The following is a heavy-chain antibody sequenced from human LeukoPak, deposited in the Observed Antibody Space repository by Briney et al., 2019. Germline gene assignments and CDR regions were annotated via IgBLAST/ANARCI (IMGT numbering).Heavy chain of an antibody. D-gene: IGHD6-13*01. Sequence: GGSLRLSCAASGFTFSSYAMHWVRQAPGKGLEWVAVISYDGSNKYYADSVKGRFTISRDNSKNTLYLQMNSLRAEDTAVYYCARGSSPWGTFDIWGQGTMVTVSS. CDR1: GFTFSSYA. CDR3: ARGSSPWGTFDI. J-gene: IGHJ3*02. V-gene: IGHV3-30*04. CDR2: ISYDGSNK.